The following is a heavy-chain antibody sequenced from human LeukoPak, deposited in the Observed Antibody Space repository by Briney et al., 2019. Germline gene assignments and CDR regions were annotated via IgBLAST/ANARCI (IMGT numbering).Heavy chain of an antibody. V-gene: IGHV4-34*01. Sequence: NASETLSLTCAVYGGSFSGYYWSWIRQPPGKGLEWIGEINHSGSTNYNPSLKSRVTISVDTSKNQFSLKLSSVTAADTAVYYCARLGYCSGGSCLDYWGQGTLVTVSS. D-gene: IGHD2-15*01. CDR2: INHSGST. J-gene: IGHJ4*02. CDR3: ARLGYCSGGSCLDY. CDR1: GGSFSGYY.